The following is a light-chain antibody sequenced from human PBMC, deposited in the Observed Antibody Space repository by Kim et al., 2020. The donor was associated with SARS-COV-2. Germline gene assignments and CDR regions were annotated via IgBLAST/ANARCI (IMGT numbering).Light chain of an antibody. J-gene: IGKJ1*01. V-gene: IGKV1-27*01. CDR1: QGISPS. CDR2: AAS. CDR3: QKSNSAPCT. Sequence: YVGDILTTTCRTRQGISPSLPWYQQKPGRVPQLLIYAASALQSGVPSRLSGSGSGPDFILTISSLQPAYVATYYCQKSNSAPCTFGQRTKVDIK.